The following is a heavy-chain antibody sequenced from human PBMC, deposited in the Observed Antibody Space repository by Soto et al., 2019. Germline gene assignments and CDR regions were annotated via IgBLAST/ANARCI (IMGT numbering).Heavy chain of an antibody. V-gene: IGHV1-2*04. CDR1: GYTFTGYC. Sequence: ASVKVCCKASGYTFTGYCMHWVRQAPGQGLEWMGWINPNSGGTNYAQKFQGWVTMTRDTSISTAYMELSRLRSDDTAVYYCARDVNERKAAAGTSYYYYYMDVWGKGTTVTVSS. J-gene: IGHJ6*03. CDR2: INPNSGGT. D-gene: IGHD6-13*01. CDR3: ARDVNERKAAAGTSYYYYYMDV.